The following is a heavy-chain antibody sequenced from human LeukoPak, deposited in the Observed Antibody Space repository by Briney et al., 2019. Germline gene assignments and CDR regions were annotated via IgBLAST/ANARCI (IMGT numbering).Heavy chain of an antibody. CDR3: ARDPEVYYSDRSGYCAY. CDR2: ISGGGGGT. CDR1: GFTFSSYA. D-gene: IGHD3-22*01. V-gene: IGHV3-23*01. Sequence: GGSLRLSCAASGFTFSSYAMSWVRQAPGKGLEWVSAISGGGGGTYYADSVKGRFTISRDNAKNSLYLQMNSLRAEDTAVYYCARDPEVYYSDRSGYCAYWGQGTLVTVSS. J-gene: IGHJ4*02.